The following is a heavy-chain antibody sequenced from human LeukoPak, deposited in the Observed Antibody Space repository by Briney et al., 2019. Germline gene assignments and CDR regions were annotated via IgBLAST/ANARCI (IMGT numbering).Heavy chain of an antibody. J-gene: IGHJ4*02. V-gene: IGHV1-8*01. D-gene: IGHD5-24*01. CDR2: MNPNSGNT. CDR3: ANGPRDGYDFDY. CDR1: GYTFTSYD. Sequence: GASVKVSCKASGYTFTSYDINWVRQATGQGLEWMGWMNPNSGNTGYAQKFQGRVTMTRNTSISTAYMELSSLRSEDTAVYYCANGPRDGYDFDYWGQGTLVTVSS.